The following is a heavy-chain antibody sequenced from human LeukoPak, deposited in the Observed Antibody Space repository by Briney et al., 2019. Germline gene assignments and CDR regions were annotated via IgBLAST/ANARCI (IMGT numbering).Heavy chain of an antibody. D-gene: IGHD3-3*01. V-gene: IGHV6-1*01. CDR3: ARDQKRITIFGVVTNTFDY. Sequence: SQTLSLTCAISGDSVSSNSAAWNWIRQSPSRGLEWLGRTYYRSKWYNDYAVSVKSRITINPDTSKSQFSLQLNSVTPEDTAVYYCARDQKRITIFGVVTNTFDYWGQGTLVTVSS. CDR1: GDSVSSNSAA. J-gene: IGHJ4*02. CDR2: TYYRSKWYN.